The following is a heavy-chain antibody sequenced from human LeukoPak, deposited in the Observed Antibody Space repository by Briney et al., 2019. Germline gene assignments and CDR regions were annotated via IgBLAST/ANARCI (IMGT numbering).Heavy chain of an antibody. CDR2: IYYSGST. J-gene: IGHJ4*02. CDR1: GGSISSYY. V-gene: IGHV4-59*01. D-gene: IGHD3-10*01. CDR3: ARDSDPFTMVRGVPGYYFDY. Sequence: SETLSLTCTVSGGSISSYYWSWIRQPPGKGLEWIGYIYYSGSTNYNPSPKSRVTISVDTSKNQFSLKLSSVTAADTAVYYCARDSDPFTMVRGVPGYYFDYWGQGTLVTVSS.